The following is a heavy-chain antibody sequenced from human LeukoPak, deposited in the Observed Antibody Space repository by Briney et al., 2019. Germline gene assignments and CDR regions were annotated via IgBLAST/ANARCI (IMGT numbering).Heavy chain of an antibody. CDR1: GFTFSSYS. CDR3: ARDPPRHYDFWGGYAFFDY. CDR2: ISSSSSYI. Sequence: GGSLRLSCAASGFTFSSYSMNWVRQAPGKGLEWVSSISSSSSYIYYADSVKGRFTISRDNAKNSLYLQMNSLRAEDTAVSYCARDPPRHYDFWGGYAFFDYWGQGTLVTVSS. J-gene: IGHJ4*02. V-gene: IGHV3-21*01. D-gene: IGHD3-3*01.